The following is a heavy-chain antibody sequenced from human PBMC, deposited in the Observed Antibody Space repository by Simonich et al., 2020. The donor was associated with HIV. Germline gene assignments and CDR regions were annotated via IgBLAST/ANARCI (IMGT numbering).Heavy chain of an antibody. Sequence: QVQLQGSGPGLVKPSETLSLTCTVSGGSISSYYWSWIWQPPGKGLEWIGYIYYSGSTNYNPSLKGRVTISVDTSKNQFSLKLSSVTAADTAVYYCARTSYYGSGSYYSDYWGQGTLVTVSS. CDR1: GGSISSYY. CDR2: IYYSGST. CDR3: ARTSYYGSGSYYSDY. V-gene: IGHV4-59*12. J-gene: IGHJ4*02. D-gene: IGHD3-10*01.